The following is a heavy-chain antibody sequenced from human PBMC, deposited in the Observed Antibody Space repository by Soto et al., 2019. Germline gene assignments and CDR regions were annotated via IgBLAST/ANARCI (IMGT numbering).Heavy chain of an antibody. CDR2: IYWDDDK. V-gene: IGHV2-5*02. CDR3: AHEDSYGSGSRRYYYMDV. Sequence: SGPTLVKPTQTLTLTCTFSGFSLSTSGVGVGWIRQPPGKALEWLALIYWDDDKRYSPSLKSRLTITKDTSKNQVVLTMTNMDPVDTATYYCAHEDSYGSGSRRYYYMDVWGKGTTVTVSS. D-gene: IGHD3-10*01. CDR1: GFSLSTSGVG. J-gene: IGHJ6*03.